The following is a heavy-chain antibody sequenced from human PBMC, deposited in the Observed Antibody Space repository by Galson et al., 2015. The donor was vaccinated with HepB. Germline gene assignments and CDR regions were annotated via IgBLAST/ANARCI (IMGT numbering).Heavy chain of an antibody. CDR3: ARSRIAVAGSWDY. CDR2: INTGNGNT. Sequence: SVKVSCKASGYTFTNYAMHWVRQAPGQRLEWMGWINTGNGNTKYSQKFQGRVTITRDTSISTAYMELSRLRSDDTAVYYCARSRIAVAGSWDYWGQGTLVTVSS. D-gene: IGHD6-19*01. J-gene: IGHJ4*02. V-gene: IGHV1-3*04. CDR1: GYTFTNYA.